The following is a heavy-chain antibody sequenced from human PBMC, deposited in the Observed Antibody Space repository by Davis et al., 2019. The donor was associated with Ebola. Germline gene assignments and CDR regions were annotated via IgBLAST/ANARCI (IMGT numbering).Heavy chain of an antibody. CDR2: ISWNSGSI. D-gene: IGHD2-15*01. CDR1: GFTFDDYA. V-gene: IGHV3-9*01. CDR3: AKDRGSVVVVAGDAFDI. Sequence: GGSLRLSCAASGFTFDDYAMHWVRHAPGKGLEWVSGISWNSGSIGYADSVKGRFTISRDNSKNTLYLQMNSLRAEDTAVYYCAKDRGSVVVVAGDAFDIWGQGTMVTVSS. J-gene: IGHJ3*02.